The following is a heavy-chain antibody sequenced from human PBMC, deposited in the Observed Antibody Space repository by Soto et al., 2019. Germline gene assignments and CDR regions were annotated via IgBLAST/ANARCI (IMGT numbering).Heavy chain of an antibody. CDR1: GFPFINFA. J-gene: IGHJ4*02. D-gene: IGHD3-10*01. V-gene: IGHV3-23*01. CDR3: AKFGASGSYFQFDY. Sequence: AGGSLRLSCAASGFPFINFAMSWVRQSPGKGLEWVSAISGTGSRTWYADFVRGRFTVSRDNSKNTLYLQMNSLRDEDTAVYYCAKFGASGSYFQFDYWGPGTLVTVSS. CDR2: ISGTGSRT.